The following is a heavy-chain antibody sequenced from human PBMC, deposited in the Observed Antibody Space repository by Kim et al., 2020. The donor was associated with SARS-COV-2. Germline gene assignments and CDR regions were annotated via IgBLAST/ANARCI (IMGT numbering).Heavy chain of an antibody. Sequence: SETLSLTCTVSGGSISSGGYYWSWIRQHPGKGLEWIGYIYYSGSTYYNPSLKSRVTISVDTSKNQFSLKLSSVTAADTAVYYCARNSGITMIVVVTGWFDTWGQGTLVTVSS. CDR1: GGSISSGGYY. D-gene: IGHD3-22*01. V-gene: IGHV4-31*03. CDR2: IYYSGST. J-gene: IGHJ5*02. CDR3: ARNSGITMIVVVTGWFDT.